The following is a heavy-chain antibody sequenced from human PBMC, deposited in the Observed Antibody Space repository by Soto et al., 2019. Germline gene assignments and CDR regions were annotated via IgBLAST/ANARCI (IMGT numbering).Heavy chain of an antibody. D-gene: IGHD2-2*02. V-gene: IGHV5-51*01. CDR1: GYSFTSYW. CDR2: IYPGDSDT. J-gene: IGHJ6*02. CDR3: ARRLADCSSTSCYTPAYYYYGMDV. Sequence: PGESLKISCKGSGYSFTSYWIGWVRQMPGKGLEWMGIIYPGDSDTRYSPSFQGQVTISADKSISTAYLQWSSLKASDTAMYYCARRLADCSSTSCYTPAYYYYGMDVWGQGTTVTVSS.